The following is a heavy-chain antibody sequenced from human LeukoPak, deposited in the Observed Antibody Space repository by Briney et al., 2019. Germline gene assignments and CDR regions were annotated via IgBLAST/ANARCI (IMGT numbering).Heavy chain of an antibody. J-gene: IGHJ4*02. CDR2: ISGSGGST. CDR3: AKIRWPRRPGYFDY. Sequence: QPGGSLRLSCAASGFTFSSYAMSWVRQAPGKGVEWASAISGSGGSTYYADSVKGRFTISRDNSKNTLYLQMNSLRAEDTAVYYCAKIRWPRRPGYFDYWGQGTLVTVSS. V-gene: IGHV3-23*01. CDR1: GFTFSSYA. D-gene: IGHD4-23*01.